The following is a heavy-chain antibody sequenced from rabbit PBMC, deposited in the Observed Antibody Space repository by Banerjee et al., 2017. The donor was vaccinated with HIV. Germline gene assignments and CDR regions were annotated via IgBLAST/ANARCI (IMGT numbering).Heavy chain of an antibody. J-gene: IGHJ4*01. D-gene: IGHD1-1*01. Sequence: QSLEESGGDLVKPGASLTLTCKASGIDFSSYYYMCWVRQAPGKGLELIACIYTSSGSTYYASWAKGRFTISQTSSTTVTLQMTSLTAADTATYFCARVGGSGDYNLWGQGTLVTVS. CDR2: IYTSSGST. V-gene: IGHV1S40*01. CDR1: GIDFSSYYY. CDR3: ARVGGSGDYNL.